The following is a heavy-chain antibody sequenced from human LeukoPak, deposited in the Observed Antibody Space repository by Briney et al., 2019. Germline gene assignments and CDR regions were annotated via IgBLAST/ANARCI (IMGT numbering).Heavy chain of an antibody. J-gene: IGHJ6*03. CDR2: IYYNGST. D-gene: IGHD6-6*01. V-gene: IGHV4-39*01. CDR3: ARQSIAARGYYYYMDV. Sequence: ETRSLTCTGSGGSISSSSYYWGWIRQPPGKGLEWIGSIYYNGSTYYNPSLKSRVTISVDTSKNQFSLKLSSVTAADTAMYYCARQSIAARGYYYYMDVWGKGTTVTVSS. CDR1: GGSISSSSYY.